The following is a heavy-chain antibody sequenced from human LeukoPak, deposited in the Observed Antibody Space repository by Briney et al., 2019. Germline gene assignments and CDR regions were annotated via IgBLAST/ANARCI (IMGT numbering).Heavy chain of an antibody. CDR3: AKGPGKVAGVLYYFDY. D-gene: IGHD6-19*01. J-gene: IGHJ4*02. CDR2: ISGSGGST. Sequence: GGSLRLSCAASRFTFSSYAMSWVRQAPGKGLEWVSAISGSGGSTYYADSVKGRFTISRDNSKNTLYLQMNSLRAEDTAVYYCAKGPGKVAGVLYYFDYWGQGTLVTVSS. V-gene: IGHV3-23*01. CDR1: RFTFSSYA.